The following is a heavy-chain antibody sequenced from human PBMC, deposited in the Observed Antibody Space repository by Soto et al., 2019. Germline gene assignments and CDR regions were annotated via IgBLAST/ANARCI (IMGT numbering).Heavy chain of an antibody. CDR1: GASISSGGYY. Sequence: QVQLQESGPGLVKPSQTLSLTCSVSGASISSGGYYWNWIRQHPGKGLEWIGYIYYSGTTYYNPSLTSRVTISVDTSKNQFSLKLSSVTAADTAVYYFAASCVGCGGFNYYGMDVWGQGTTVTVSS. D-gene: IGHD2-21*01. CDR3: AASCVGCGGFNYYGMDV. CDR2: IYYSGTT. V-gene: IGHV4-31*03. J-gene: IGHJ6*02.